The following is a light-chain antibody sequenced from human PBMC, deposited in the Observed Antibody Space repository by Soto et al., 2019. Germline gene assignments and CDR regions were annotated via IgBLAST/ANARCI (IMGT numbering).Light chain of an antibody. CDR2: DVS. CDR1: SSDVGGYNY. V-gene: IGLV2-11*01. CDR3: CSYAGSYV. Sequence: QSALTQPRSVSGSPGQSVTISCTGTSSDVGGYNYVSWYQQHPGKAPKLMIYDVSKRPSGVPDRFSCSKSGNTASLTISGLHDEDESYYYSCSYAGSYVFGTGTKLTVL. J-gene: IGLJ1*01.